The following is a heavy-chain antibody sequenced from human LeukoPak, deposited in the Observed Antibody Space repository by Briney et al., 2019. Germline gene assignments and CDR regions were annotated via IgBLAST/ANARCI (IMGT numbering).Heavy chain of an antibody. J-gene: IGHJ4*02. CDR3: ARDALDRYNWNSGVY. V-gene: IGHV3-30-3*01. CDR2: ISYDGSNK. D-gene: IGHD1-7*01. Sequence: GGSLRLSCAASGFTFSSYAMHWVRQAPGKGLEWVAVISYDGSNKYYADSVKGRFTISRDNSKNTLYLQMNSLRAEDTAVYYCARDALDRYNWNSGVYWGQGTLVTVSS. CDR1: GFTFSSYA.